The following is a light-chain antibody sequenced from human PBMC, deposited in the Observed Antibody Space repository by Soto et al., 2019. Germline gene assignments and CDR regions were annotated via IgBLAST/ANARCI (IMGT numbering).Light chain of an antibody. V-gene: IGKV1-39*01. CDR2: NAS. J-gene: IGKJ2*01. Sequence: DIQMTQSPSSLSASVGDRVTITCRARQSINNYLNWSQQKPGKAPKVLIYNASSLQSGVPSRFSGSGSGTDFTLTISSLQPEDFATYYCQQSYTTPYTFGQGTKLEIK. CDR3: QQSYTTPYT. CDR1: QSINNY.